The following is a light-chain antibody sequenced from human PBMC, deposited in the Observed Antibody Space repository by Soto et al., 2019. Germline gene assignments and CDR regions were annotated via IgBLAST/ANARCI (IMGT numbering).Light chain of an antibody. J-gene: IGKJ1*01. V-gene: IGKV1-39*01. CDR3: QQSYSTPT. Sequence: DIQMTQSPSSLSASVGDRVTITCRASQSITSFLNWYQQKPGKAPTLLIYGASSLQSGVPSRFSGSGSGTDFTLTISSLQPEDFATYYCQQSYSTPTFGQGTKVEIK. CDR2: GAS. CDR1: QSITSF.